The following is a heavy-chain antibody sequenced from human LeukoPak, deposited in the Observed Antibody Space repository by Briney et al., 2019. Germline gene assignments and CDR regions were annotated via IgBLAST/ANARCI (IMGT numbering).Heavy chain of an antibody. CDR3: ARGPVDSSGWYFLQLGYFDY. CDR1: GASISTSSYY. D-gene: IGHD6-19*01. CDR2: IYYSGST. V-gene: IGHV4-39*07. J-gene: IGHJ4*02. Sequence: SETLSLTCTVSGASISTSSYYWGWIRQPPGKGLEWIANIYYSGSTNYNPSLKSRVTISVDTSKNQFSLKLSSVTAADTAVYYCARGPVDSSGWYFLQLGYFDYWGQGTLVTVSS.